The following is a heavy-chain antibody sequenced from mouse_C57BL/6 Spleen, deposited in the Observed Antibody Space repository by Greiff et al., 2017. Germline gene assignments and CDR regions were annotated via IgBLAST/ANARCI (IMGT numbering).Heavy chain of an antibody. J-gene: IGHJ2*01. V-gene: IGHV1-55*01. CDR2: IYPGSGST. CDR3: AREETAQAPLYYFDY. Sequence: VKLQQPGAELVKPGASVKMSCKASGYTFTSYWITWVKQRPGQGLEWIGDIYPGSGSTNYNEKFKSKATLTVDTSSSTAYMQLSSLTSEDSAVYYCAREETAQAPLYYFDYWGQGTTLTVSS. D-gene: IGHD3-2*02. CDR1: GYTFTSYW.